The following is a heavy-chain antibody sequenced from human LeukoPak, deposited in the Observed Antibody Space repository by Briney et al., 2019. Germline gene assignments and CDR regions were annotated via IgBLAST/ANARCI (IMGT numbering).Heavy chain of an antibody. Sequence: GGSLRLSCTASGLTFSDYSMNWVRQAPGKRLEWVSYISSSGSTIYYADSVKGRVTISRDNAKNSLYLQMNSLRAEDTAMYYCARLPGGVVIDAGLYWGQGTLVTVSS. J-gene: IGHJ4*02. CDR2: ISSSGSTI. V-gene: IGHV3-48*01. CDR1: GLTFSDYS. D-gene: IGHD2-21*01. CDR3: ARLPGGVVIDAGLY.